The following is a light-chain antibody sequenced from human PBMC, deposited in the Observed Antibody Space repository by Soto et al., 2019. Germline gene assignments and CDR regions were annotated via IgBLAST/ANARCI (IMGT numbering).Light chain of an antibody. CDR1: SSDIGGYKY. Sequence: QSVLTQPASVSGSPGQSITISCTGTSSDIGGYKYVSWYQQHPGKAPKLIIYEVSNRPSGLSNRFSGSKSGSTASLTISGLQAEDEADYYCTSYTISTSWVFGGGTKLTVL. CDR2: EVS. V-gene: IGLV2-14*01. J-gene: IGLJ3*02. CDR3: TSYTISTSWV.